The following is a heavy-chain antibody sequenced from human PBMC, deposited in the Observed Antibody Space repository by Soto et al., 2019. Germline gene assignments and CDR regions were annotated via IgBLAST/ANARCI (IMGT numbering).Heavy chain of an antibody. CDR2: INPSGGST. Sequence: QVQLVQSGAEVKKPGASVKVSCKASGYTFTSYYMHWVRQAPGQGLEWMGIINPSGGSTSYAQKFQGRVTMTRETSTSTVYMELSSLRSEDTAVYYCARDYDFWSGYLGWFDPWGQGTLVTVSS. CDR3: ARDYDFWSGYLGWFDP. D-gene: IGHD3-3*01. J-gene: IGHJ5*02. V-gene: IGHV1-46*01. CDR1: GYTFTSYY.